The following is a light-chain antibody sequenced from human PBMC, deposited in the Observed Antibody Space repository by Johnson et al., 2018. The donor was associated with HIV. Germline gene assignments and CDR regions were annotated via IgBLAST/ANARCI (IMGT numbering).Light chain of an antibody. CDR3: LAWDTSLRAPYV. CDR1: SSNIGNNY. Sequence: QPVLTQPPSVSAAPGQKVTISCSGSSSNIGNNYVSWYQQLPGTAPKLLIYDNNKRPSGIPDRLSGSKSGTSATLGITGLQTGDEADYYCLAWDTSLRAPYVFGTGTKVTVI. V-gene: IGLV1-51*01. CDR2: DNN. J-gene: IGLJ1*01.